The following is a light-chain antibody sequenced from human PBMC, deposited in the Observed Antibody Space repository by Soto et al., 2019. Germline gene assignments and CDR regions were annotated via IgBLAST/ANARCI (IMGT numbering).Light chain of an antibody. CDR2: GVS. CDR3: QQYDSSPT. J-gene: IGKJ1*01. Sequence: EIVLTQSPGTLSLSPGERATLSCRASQSISSRYLAWYQQKPGQAPRLLMYGVSSRATGTPDRFSGSGSGTDFTLTISGLEPEDFAVYHCQQYDSSPTFGQGTKVDIK. V-gene: IGKV3-20*01. CDR1: QSISSRY.